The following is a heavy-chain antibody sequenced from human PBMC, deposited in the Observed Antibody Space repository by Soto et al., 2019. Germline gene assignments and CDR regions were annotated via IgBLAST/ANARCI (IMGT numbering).Heavy chain of an antibody. CDR1: GFTFSSYA. CDR2: ISGSGGST. J-gene: IGHJ1*01. V-gene: IGHV3-23*01. D-gene: IGHD6-19*01. Sequence: EVQLLESGGGLVQPGGSLRLSCAASGFTFSSYAMSWVRQAPGKGLGWVSAISGSGGSTYYADSVKGRFTISRDNSKNPLFLQMNSLRAEDTAVYYCAKKVAGSEPFQHWGQGTLVTVSS. CDR3: AKKVAGSEPFQH.